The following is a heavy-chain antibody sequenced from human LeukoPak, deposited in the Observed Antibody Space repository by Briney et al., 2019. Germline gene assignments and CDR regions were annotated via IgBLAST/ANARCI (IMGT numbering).Heavy chain of an antibody. Sequence: PAETLSLTCTVSGRSISSSSYYWGWLRQPPGKGREGIARIDYSGSTYDNPYLKGRVTISVDTSKNQFSLKLSSVTAADTAVYYCARESVDILTGSYYYGMDVWGQGTTVTVSS. D-gene: IGHD3-9*01. J-gene: IGHJ6*02. CDR2: IDYSGST. CDR3: ARESVDILTGSYYYGMDV. V-gene: IGHV4-39*02. CDR1: GRSISSSSYY.